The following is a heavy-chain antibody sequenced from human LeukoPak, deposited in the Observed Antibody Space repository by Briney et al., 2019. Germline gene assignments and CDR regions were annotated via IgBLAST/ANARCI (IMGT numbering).Heavy chain of an antibody. CDR2: INHSGST. Sequence: SETLSLTCAVYGGSFSGYYWSWNRQPPGKGLEWIGEINHSGSTNYNPSLKSRVTISVDTSKNQFSLKLSSVTAADTAVYYCARSDPGIAAAVTPFTGYGMDVWGQGTTVTVSS. D-gene: IGHD6-13*01. V-gene: IGHV4-34*01. CDR3: ARSDPGIAAAVTPFTGYGMDV. J-gene: IGHJ6*02. CDR1: GGSFSGYY.